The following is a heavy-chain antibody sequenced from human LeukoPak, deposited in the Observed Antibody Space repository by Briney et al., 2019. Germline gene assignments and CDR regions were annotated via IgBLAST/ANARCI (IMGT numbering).Heavy chain of an antibody. J-gene: IGHJ4*02. CDR1: GFTFSSYA. CDR2: ISGSGGST. CDR3: AKVAYYYASGSYYPDDY. V-gene: IGHV3-23*01. Sequence: PGGSLRLSCAASGFTFSSYAMSWVRQAPGKGLEWVSAISGSGGSTYYADSVKGRFTISRDNSKSTLYLQMNSLRAEDTAVYYCAKVAYYYASGSYYPDDYWGQGTLVTVSS. D-gene: IGHD3-10*01.